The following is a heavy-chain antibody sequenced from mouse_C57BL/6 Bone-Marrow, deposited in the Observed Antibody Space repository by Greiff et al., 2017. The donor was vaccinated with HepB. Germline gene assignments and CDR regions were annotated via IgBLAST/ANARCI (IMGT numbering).Heavy chain of an antibody. J-gene: IGHJ3*01. CDR3: ARWGRYDYFAY. CDR2: IYPGSGST. Sequence: VQLQQPGAELVKPGASVKLSCKASGYTFTSYWITWVKQRPGQGLEWIGDIYPGSGSTNYNEKFKSKATLTVDKYASKAYMQLSSLTSEASAVYDRARWGRYDYFAYWGQGTLVTVSA. V-gene: IGHV1-55*01. CDR1: GYTFTSYW. D-gene: IGHD2-12*01.